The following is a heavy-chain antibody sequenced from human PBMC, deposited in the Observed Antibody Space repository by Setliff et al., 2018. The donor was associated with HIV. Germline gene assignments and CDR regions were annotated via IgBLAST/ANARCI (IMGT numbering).Heavy chain of an antibody. CDR1: GDSIGTYS. V-gene: IGHV4-59*08. CDR2: IYGSGST. D-gene: IGHD3-22*01. CDR3: ARQTYYYDNSGHNWFDP. J-gene: IGHJ5*02. Sequence: SETLSLTCAVSGDSIGTYSWHWLRQPPGKGLEWIGYIYGSGSTGYNPSLTSRVTMSTDTPNNRFALKLTSVTAADTAVYYCARQTYYYDNSGHNWFDPWGQGTLVTVSS.